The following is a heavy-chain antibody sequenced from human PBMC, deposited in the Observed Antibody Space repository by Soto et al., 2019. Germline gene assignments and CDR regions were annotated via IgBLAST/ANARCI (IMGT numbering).Heavy chain of an antibody. Sequence: SETLSLTCTVSGGSTSRNSYYWGRIRQPPGKGLEWIGSIYYSARSFYNPSLKSRATVSVDTSKNQLSLKLTSVTAADTAVYYCVRHGGGGYGDYGVDLWGRGTLVTVSS. CDR2: IYYSARS. CDR3: VRHGGGGYGDYGVDL. J-gene: IGHJ5*02. D-gene: IGHD4-17*01. V-gene: IGHV4-39*01. CDR1: GGSTSRNSYY.